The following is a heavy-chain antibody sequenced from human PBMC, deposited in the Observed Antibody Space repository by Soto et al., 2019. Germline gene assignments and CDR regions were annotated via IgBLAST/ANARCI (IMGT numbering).Heavy chain of an antibody. CDR1: GCSYNPYA. CDR3: ASVTPGNNLYYFYGMGV. CDR2: ISYEVSNT. D-gene: IGHD1-1*01. V-gene: IGHV3-30-3*01. J-gene: IGHJ6*02. Sequence: GKSLRLSCVAAGCSYNPYAFHWVRRASGKGLHLVALISYEVSNTYYADSAKRRFTVSSDNSKSTLYLQMNSLRPEDTGVYSCASVTPGNNLYYFYGMGVWDQGTSVTVSS.